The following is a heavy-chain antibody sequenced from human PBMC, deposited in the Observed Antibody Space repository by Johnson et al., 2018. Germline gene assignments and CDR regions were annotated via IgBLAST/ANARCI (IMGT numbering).Heavy chain of an antibody. Sequence: QVQLVESGGGVVQPGRSLRLSCAASGFTFRNYGMHWVRQAPGKGLEWVALISYDGSNTDYTDSVNGRFTISRDNSENTLYLKMNTLRPDDTGVYYCAQDPVWVAVVPTAEYFQHWGQGTLVTVSS. CDR3: AQDPVWVAVVPTAEYFQH. J-gene: IGHJ1*01. V-gene: IGHV3-30*18. CDR2: ISYDGSNT. D-gene: IGHD2-2*01. CDR1: GFTFRNYG.